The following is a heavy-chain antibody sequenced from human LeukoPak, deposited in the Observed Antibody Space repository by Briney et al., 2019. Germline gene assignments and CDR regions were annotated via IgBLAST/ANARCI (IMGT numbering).Heavy chain of an antibody. D-gene: IGHD3-16*02. CDR1: EFTFSSYA. Sequence: GGSLRLSCAASEFTFSSYAMNWVRQAPGKGLEWVSAISGSSGRTYYADSVKGRFTISRDNSKNTLYLKMNSLRAEDTAVYYCAGGVTFGGVIAEYYFDYWGQGTLVTVSS. CDR3: AGGVTFGGVIAEYYFDY. CDR2: ISGSSGRT. J-gene: IGHJ4*02. V-gene: IGHV3-23*01.